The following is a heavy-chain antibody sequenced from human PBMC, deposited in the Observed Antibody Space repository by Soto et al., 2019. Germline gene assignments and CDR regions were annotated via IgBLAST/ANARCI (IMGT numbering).Heavy chain of an antibody. D-gene: IGHD3-3*01. CDR3: ARDVREYDFWSGYRLIGYFDY. J-gene: IGHJ4*02. CDR1: GGSISSGSYY. Sequence: QVQLQESGPGLLQPSQTLSLTCAVSGGSISSGSYYWSWIRQHPGKGLEWIGYIYYNENTYYNPSLKSRVSISVDTSRNQFSLKLSSVTAADTAVYYCARDVREYDFWSGYRLIGYFDYWGQGTLVTVSS. V-gene: IGHV4-31*11. CDR2: IYYNENT.